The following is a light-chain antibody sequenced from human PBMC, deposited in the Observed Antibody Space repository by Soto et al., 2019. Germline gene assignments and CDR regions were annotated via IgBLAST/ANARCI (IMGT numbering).Light chain of an antibody. Sequence: EIVLTQSPGTLSLSPGERATLSCRASQSVSSNYLAWYQQKPGQAPRLLIYGASSRATGIPDRFSGSGSGTDFTLTISRLEPEDFAVYYCKQSGTFGQGTKVDIK. CDR2: GAS. J-gene: IGKJ1*01. V-gene: IGKV3-20*01. CDR1: QSVSSNY. CDR3: KQSGT.